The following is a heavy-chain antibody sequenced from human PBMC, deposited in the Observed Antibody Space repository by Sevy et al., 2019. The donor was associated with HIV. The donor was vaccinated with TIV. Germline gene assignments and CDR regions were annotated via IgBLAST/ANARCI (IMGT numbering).Heavy chain of an antibody. D-gene: IGHD6-13*01. CDR3: ARGAVVIGTAATPVLDF. CDR2: IYNNIGST. Sequence: SETLSLTCSVSDDSINSYYWSWIRQPPGKGLQWIGYIYNNIGSTSYNPSLTSRVTISADTSKNQFSLKLTSVTAADTAVYYCARGAVVIGTAATPVLDFWAQGSLVTVSS. V-gene: IGHV4-59*08. CDR1: DDSINSYY. J-gene: IGHJ4*02.